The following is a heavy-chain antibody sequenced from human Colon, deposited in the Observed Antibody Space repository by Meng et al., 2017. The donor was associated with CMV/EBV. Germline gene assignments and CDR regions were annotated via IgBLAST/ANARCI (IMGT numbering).Heavy chain of an antibody. CDR1: GHTFTDYF. D-gene: IGHD1-7*01. Sequence: QVRLLQFGVQVKKPGASLSLPRKTSGHTFTDYFIHWVRQAPGQGLQWVGRINPNSGATEYAHHFQARVTLTKDTSITTAYMDLYSLETGDSAVYYCAREFEKNYYFEYWGQGTLVTVSS. V-gene: IGHV1-2*06. J-gene: IGHJ4*02. CDR3: AREFEKNYYFEY. CDR2: INPNSGAT.